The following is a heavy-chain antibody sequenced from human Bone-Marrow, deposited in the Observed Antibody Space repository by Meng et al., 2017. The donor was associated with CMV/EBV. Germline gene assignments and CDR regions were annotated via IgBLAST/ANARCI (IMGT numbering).Heavy chain of an antibody. J-gene: IGHJ6*02. Sequence: GGSLRLSCAASGFTFSSYAMSWVRQAPGKGLEWVSAISGSGGSTYYADSVEGRLTISRDNSKNTLYLQMNSLRAEDTAVYYCAKSVNIAARPAYYYGMDVWGQGTTVTVSS. CDR1: GFTFSSYA. CDR2: ISGSGGST. D-gene: IGHD6-6*01. CDR3: AKSVNIAARPAYYYGMDV. V-gene: IGHV3-23*01.